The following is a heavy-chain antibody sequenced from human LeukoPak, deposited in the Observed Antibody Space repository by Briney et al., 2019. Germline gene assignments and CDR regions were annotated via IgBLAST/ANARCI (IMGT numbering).Heavy chain of an antibody. CDR2: ITGSGGST. D-gene: IGHD3-10*01. CDR3: AKRDGGGGAFDI. Sequence: PRGSLRLSCAASGFSSSSHTMNWVRHAPGEGLEWVSPITGSGGSTYNDDSVKGRFTISRDNSKNTLYVQMNSLRDEDTAVYYCAKRDGGGGAFDIWGQGKMVTVSS. CDR1: GFSSSSHT. V-gene: IGHV3-23*01. J-gene: IGHJ3*02.